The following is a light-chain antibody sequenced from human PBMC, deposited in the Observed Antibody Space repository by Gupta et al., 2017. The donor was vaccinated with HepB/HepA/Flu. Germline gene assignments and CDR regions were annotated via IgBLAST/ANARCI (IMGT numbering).Light chain of an antibody. CDR3: QQYGSSRGLT. CDR1: ESVSGSY. CDR2: GAS. J-gene: IGKJ4*01. V-gene: IGKV3-20*01. Sequence: DIVLTQSPATLSLSPGERATLSCRARESVSGSYLAWYQQRPGQAPRLLIYGASSRDTGIPDRFSGSGSGTDFTLTISGLEPEDFAVYYCQQYGSSRGLTFGGGTKVDIK.